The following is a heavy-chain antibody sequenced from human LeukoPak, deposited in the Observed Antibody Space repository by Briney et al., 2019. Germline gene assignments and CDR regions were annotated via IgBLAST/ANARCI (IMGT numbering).Heavy chain of an antibody. CDR1: GGTFSSYA. Sequence: RASVKVSCKASGGTFSSYAISWVRQAPGQGLEWMGRIIPILGIANYAQKFQGRVTITADKSTSTAYMELSSLRSEDTAVYYCATERGYYYDSSGYSTDSYYFDYWGQGTLVTVSS. D-gene: IGHD3-22*01. J-gene: IGHJ4*02. CDR3: ATERGYYYDSSGYSTDSYYFDY. CDR2: IIPILGIA. V-gene: IGHV1-69*04.